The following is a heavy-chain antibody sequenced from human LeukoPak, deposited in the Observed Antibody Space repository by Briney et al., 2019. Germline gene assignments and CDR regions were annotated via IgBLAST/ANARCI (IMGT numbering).Heavy chain of an antibody. J-gene: IGHJ6*03. CDR1: GGSIYSSHDY. Sequence: SETLSLTCTVSGGSIYSSHDYWGWIRQPPGKGLEWIGYIYYSGSTNYNPSLKSRVTISVDTSKNQFSLKLSSVTAADTAVYYCARQPRHYYYYYMDVWGKGTTVTISS. CDR2: IYYSGST. CDR3: ARQPRHYYYYYMDV. V-gene: IGHV4-61*05.